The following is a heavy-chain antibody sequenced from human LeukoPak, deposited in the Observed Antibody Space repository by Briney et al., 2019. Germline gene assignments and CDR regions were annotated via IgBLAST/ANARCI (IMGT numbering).Heavy chain of an antibody. CDR1: GFTFSSYW. J-gene: IGHJ4*02. CDR2: IYSDGSST. Sequence: GGSLRLSCAASGFTFSSYWMHWVRQAPGTGLVWVSRIYSDGSSTSYADSVKGRFTISRDNAKNTLYLQMNSLRAEDTAVYYCARDTTVVPPGRGPFDYWGQGTLVTVPS. CDR3: ARDTTVVPPGRGPFDY. D-gene: IGHD4-23*01. V-gene: IGHV3-74*01.